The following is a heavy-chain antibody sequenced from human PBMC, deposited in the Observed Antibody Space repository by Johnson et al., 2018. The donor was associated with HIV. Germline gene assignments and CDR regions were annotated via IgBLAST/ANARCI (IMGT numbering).Heavy chain of an antibody. CDR1: RFKFDDYG. CDR3: ASGIAVAGTLLDAFDI. CDR2: IRYDGSNK. D-gene: IGHD6-19*01. J-gene: IGHJ3*02. V-gene: IGHV3-30*02. Sequence: VQLVESGGGVLRPGTSLRLSCEGFRFKFDDYGMSWVRQAPGQGLEWVAFIRYDGSNKYYVDSVKGRFTISRDNSKNTLYLQMNSLRAEDTAVCYCASGIAVAGTLLDAFDIWGQGTMVTVSS.